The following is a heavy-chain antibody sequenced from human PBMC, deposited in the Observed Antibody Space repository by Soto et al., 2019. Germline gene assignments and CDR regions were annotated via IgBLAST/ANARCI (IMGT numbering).Heavy chain of an antibody. D-gene: IGHD6-13*01. CDR3: TSHSRGQQLVSSPGAFDI. CDR2: IRSKAYGGTT. V-gene: IGHV3-49*03. CDR1: GFTFGDYA. Sequence: GGSLRLSCTASGFTFGDYAMSWFRQAPGKGLEWVGFIRSKAYGGTTEYAASVKGRFTISRDDSKSIAYLQMNSLKTEDTAVYYCTSHSRGQQLVSSPGAFDIWGQGTMVTVSS. J-gene: IGHJ3*02.